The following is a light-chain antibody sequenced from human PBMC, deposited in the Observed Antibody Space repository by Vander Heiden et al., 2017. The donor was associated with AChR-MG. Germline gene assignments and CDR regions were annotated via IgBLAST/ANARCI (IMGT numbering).Light chain of an antibody. CDR3: QQDDKSPRT. Sequence: EIVLTPSPGTLSLSPWERATVSCRASQSVRSRFLAWYQQKRGQAPRLLIYGASSRATGIPDRFSGSGSGTDFTLTITRLEPEDFAVYYCQQDDKSPRTFGQGTKLEIK. CDR2: GAS. J-gene: IGKJ2*01. CDR1: QSVRSRF. V-gene: IGKV3-20*01.